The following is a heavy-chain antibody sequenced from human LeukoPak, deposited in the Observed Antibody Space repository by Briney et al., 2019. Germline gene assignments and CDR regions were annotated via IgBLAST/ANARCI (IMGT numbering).Heavy chain of an antibody. CDR3: AREYGGNSCWFDS. D-gene: IGHD4-23*01. CDR1: GYTFTTYD. V-gene: IGHV1-8*03. Sequence: ASVKVSCKASGYTFTTYDINWFRQATEQGLEWMGWIIPNSGNTGYAQKFQGRVTITRNTSISTAYMELSSLRSEDTAVYYCAREYGGNSCWFDSWGQGTLVTVSS. CDR2: IIPNSGNT. J-gene: IGHJ5*01.